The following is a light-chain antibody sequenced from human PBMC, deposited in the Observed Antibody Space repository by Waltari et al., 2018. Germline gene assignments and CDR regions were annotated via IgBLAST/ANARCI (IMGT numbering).Light chain of an antibody. J-gene: IGLJ3*02. CDR2: DVS. CDR3: NSYAGSSSWV. CDR1: SRDVGFYNY. V-gene: IGLV2-14*01. Sequence: QSALTQPAPVSGSPGQSITISCPGTSRDVGFYNYVSWYQQHPGKAPKLMIYDVSERPSGVSNRFSGSKSGNTASLTISGLQAEDEADYYCNSYAGSSSWVFGGGTKLTVL.